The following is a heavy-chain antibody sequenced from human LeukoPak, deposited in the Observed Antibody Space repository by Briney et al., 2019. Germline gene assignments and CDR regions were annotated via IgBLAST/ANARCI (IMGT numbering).Heavy chain of an antibody. CDR1: GGSISSYY. V-gene: IGHV4-59*08. CDR2: IYYSGST. Sequence: SETLSLTCTVSGGSISSYYWSWIRQPPGKGLEWIGYIYYSGSTNYSPSLKSRVTISVDTSKNQFSLKLSSVTAADTAIYYCARPGAKWYSYGPFDYWGQGTLVTVSS. D-gene: IGHD5-18*01. J-gene: IGHJ4*02. CDR3: ARPGAKWYSYGPFDY.